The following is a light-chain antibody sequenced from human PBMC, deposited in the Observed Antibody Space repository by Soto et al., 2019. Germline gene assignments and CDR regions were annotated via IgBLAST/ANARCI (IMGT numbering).Light chain of an antibody. Sequence: QSVLTQPPSVSGAPGQRVNISCTGSSSNIGAGHVVHWYQQFPGRAPNLLIYGSSNRPSGVPDRFSGSKSGTSASLAITGLQAEDEADYYCQSYDNGLSASVFGGGTQLTVL. CDR2: GSS. J-gene: IGLJ2*01. V-gene: IGLV1-40*01. CDR1: SSNIGAGHV. CDR3: QSYDNGLSASV.